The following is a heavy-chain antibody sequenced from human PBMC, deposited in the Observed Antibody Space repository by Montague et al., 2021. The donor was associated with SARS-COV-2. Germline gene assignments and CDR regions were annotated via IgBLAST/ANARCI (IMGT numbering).Heavy chain of an antibody. CDR1: GGSLSGFY. CDR3: ARSHDYRGNDYFDS. V-gene: IGHV4-34*01. J-gene: IGHJ4*02. D-gene: IGHD4-23*01. CDR2: ITHGGST. Sequence: SETLSLTCAVYGGSLSGFYWTWIRQAPGKGLEWVGEITHGGSTSYSPALKSPLTISLDTSKNQFSLKLDSVTAADTATYYCARSHDYRGNDYFDSWGQGALVIVSS.